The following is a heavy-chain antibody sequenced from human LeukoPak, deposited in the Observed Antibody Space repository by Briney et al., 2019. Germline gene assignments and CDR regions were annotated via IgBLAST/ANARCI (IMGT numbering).Heavy chain of an antibody. CDR2: INHSGST. CDR1: GGSFSGYY. J-gene: IGHJ6*03. Sequence: PSETLSLTCAVYGGSFSGYYWSWIRQPPGKGLEWIGEINHSGSTNYNPSLKSRVTISVDTSKNQFSLKLSSVTAADTAVYYCAREVAEGYDYYMDVWGKGTTVTISS. V-gene: IGHV4-34*01. CDR3: AREVAEGYDYYMDV.